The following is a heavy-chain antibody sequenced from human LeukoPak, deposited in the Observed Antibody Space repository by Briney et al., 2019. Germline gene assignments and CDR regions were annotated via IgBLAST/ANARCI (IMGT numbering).Heavy chain of an antibody. CDR3: ARDPSYSSSSYYYYYGMDV. CDR2: IYHSGST. V-gene: IGHV4-59*11. CDR1: GGSISRHY. D-gene: IGHD6-13*01. Sequence: TETLSLTCTVSGGSISRHYWSWLRQPPGKGLEWLGYIYHSGSTNYNPSLKSRVTISVDTSKNQFSLKVSSVTAADTAVYYCARDPSYSSSSYYYYYGMDVWGQGTTVTVSS. J-gene: IGHJ6*02.